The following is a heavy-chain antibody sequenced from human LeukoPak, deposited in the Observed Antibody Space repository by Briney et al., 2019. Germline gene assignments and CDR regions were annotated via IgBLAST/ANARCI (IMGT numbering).Heavy chain of an antibody. CDR1: GFTFSSYG. V-gene: IGHV3-30*02. D-gene: IGHD4-17*01. Sequence: GGSLRLSCAASGFTFSSYGIHWVRQAPGKGLEGVAFIRYDGTNKWYADSVKGRFTISRDNSKNTLYLQMNSLRVEETAVYQCAKDRDYGDYPPAYYYYMDVWGKGTTVTVSS. J-gene: IGHJ6*03. CDR2: IRYDGTNK. CDR3: AKDRDYGDYPPAYYYYMDV.